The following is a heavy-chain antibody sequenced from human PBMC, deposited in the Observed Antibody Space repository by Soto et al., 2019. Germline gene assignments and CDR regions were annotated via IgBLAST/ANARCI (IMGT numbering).Heavy chain of an antibody. V-gene: IGHV4-34*01. Sequence: SETLSLTCAVYGGSFSGYYWSWIRQPPGKGLEWIGEINHSGSTNYNPSLKSRVTISVDTSKNQFSLKLSSVTAADTAVYYCARGQATSLVFFDYWGQGTLVTVSS. D-gene: IGHD1-26*01. J-gene: IGHJ4*02. CDR2: INHSGST. CDR3: ARGQATSLVFFDY. CDR1: GGSFSGYY.